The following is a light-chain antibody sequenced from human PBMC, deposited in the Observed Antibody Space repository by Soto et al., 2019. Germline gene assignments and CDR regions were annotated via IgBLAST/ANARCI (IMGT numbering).Light chain of an antibody. V-gene: IGKV3-11*01. Sequence: EIVLTQSPATLSLSPGERATLSCRASQSLNSYLAWFQQKPGQAPRLLIYDASNRATDIPARFSGRGSGTDFTLTISSLEPSDFAVYYCQQRRDWPITFGGGTKVEIK. J-gene: IGKJ4*01. CDR2: DAS. CDR1: QSLNSY. CDR3: QQRRDWPIT.